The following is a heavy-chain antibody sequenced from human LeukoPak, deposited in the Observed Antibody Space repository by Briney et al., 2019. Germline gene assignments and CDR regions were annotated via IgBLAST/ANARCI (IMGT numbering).Heavy chain of an antibody. V-gene: IGHV3-48*01. Sequence: GGSLRLSCAASGFTFNNYDMNWVRQAPGKGLEWVSYISSSSSIIYYADSVKGRFTISRDTAKNSLYLQMNSLRAEDTAVYYCARAVQLWFQFDYWGQGTLVTVSS. D-gene: IGHD5-18*01. CDR2: ISSSSSII. J-gene: IGHJ4*02. CDR1: GFTFNNYD. CDR3: ARAVQLWFQFDY.